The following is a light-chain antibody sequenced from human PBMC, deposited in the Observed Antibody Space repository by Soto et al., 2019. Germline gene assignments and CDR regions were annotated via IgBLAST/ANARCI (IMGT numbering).Light chain of an antibody. V-gene: IGKV1-9*01. Sequence: IQLTQSPSSVSSSVLERFTITCRASQGISSYLAWYLQKPGKAPKLLIYDASTLQSGVPSRFSGSGSGTDFTLTISSLQPEDFATYYCQQLNSYPITFGQGTRLEI. CDR3: QQLNSYPIT. CDR2: DAS. CDR1: QGISSY. J-gene: IGKJ5*01.